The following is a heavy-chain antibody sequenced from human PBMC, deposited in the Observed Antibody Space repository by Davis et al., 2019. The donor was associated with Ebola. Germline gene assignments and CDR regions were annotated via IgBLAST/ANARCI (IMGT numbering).Heavy chain of an antibody. CDR2: ISASGGIR. CDR1: GFTFSRSA. V-gene: IGHV3-23*01. CDR3: ARARPHYRPDY. J-gene: IGHJ4*02. D-gene: IGHD4-11*01. Sequence: GGSLRLSCTASGFTFSRSAMSWVRQAPGKGLEWVSAISASGGIRYYADSVKGRFTISRDNSQNTLFLQVNSLRADDTAVYYCARARPHYRPDYWGQGTLVTVSS.